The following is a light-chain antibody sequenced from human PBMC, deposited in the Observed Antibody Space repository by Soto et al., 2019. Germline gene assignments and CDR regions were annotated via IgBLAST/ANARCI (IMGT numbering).Light chain of an antibody. CDR2: DDR. Sequence: SYELTQPPSVSVAPGQTATITCGGDNIGAKSVHWYQQKPGQAPVLVVHDDRDRPPGIPDRFSGSNSGKTATLTISRVEAGDEADYYCQVWHSSTDNYVFGIGTKVTVL. CDR3: QVWHSSTDNYV. CDR1: NIGAKS. V-gene: IGLV3-21*02. J-gene: IGLJ1*01.